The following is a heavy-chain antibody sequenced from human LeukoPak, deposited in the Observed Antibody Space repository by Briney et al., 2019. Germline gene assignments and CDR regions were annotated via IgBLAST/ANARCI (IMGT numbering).Heavy chain of an antibody. D-gene: IGHD1-26*01. V-gene: IGHV3-23*01. CDR1: GFTFSSYA. J-gene: IGHJ6*03. CDR2: ISGSGGST. CDR3: AKDGKHEEDYYYYYYMDV. Sequence: GGSLRLSYAASGFTFSSYAMSWVRQAPGKGLEWVSAISGSGGSTYYADSVKGRFTISRDNSKNTLYLQMNSLRAEDTAVYYCAKDGKHEEDYYYYYYMDVWGKGTTVTVSS.